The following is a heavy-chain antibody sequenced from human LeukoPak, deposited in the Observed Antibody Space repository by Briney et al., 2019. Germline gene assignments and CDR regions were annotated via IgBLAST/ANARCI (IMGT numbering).Heavy chain of an antibody. J-gene: IGHJ3*02. V-gene: IGHV4-34*01. CDR1: GGSFSGYY. D-gene: IGHD3-3*01. CDR3: ARVEYDFWSGYSDAFDI. CDR2: INHSGST. Sequence: SETLSLTCAVYGGSFSGYYWSWIRQPPGKGLEWIGEINHSGSTNYNPSLKSRVTMSVDTSKNQFSLKLSSVTAADTAVYYCARVEYDFWSGYSDAFDIWGQGTMVTVSS.